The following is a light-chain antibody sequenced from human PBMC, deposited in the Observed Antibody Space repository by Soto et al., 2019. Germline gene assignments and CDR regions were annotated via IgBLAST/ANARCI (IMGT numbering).Light chain of an antibody. J-gene: IGKJ1*01. V-gene: IGKV4-1*01. CDR2: WAS. CDR3: QQYYSNPWT. CDR1: QSVLYNVNYKNH. Sequence: DIVMTQSPDSLAVSLGERATINCKSSQSVLYNVNYKNHLGWYQQKPGQPPKLLIYWASTREFGVPDRFSGSGSGTDFTLTISSLQAEDVAIYYCQQYYSNPWTFGQGTKVEIK.